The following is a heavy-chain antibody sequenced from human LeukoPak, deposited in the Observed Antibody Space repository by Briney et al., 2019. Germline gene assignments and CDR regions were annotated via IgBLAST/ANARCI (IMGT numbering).Heavy chain of an antibody. J-gene: IGHJ4*02. Sequence: SETLSLTCTVSGGSISSYYWSWLRQPPGQGLEWMGYISYSAITNYNPSRKRRVTISLDTSKNQFSLRLTSVTAADTAVYYCARNRVVGAPNFDYWGQGTLVTVFS. D-gene: IGHD1-26*01. V-gene: IGHV4-59*01. CDR2: ISYSAIT. CDR3: ARNRVVGAPNFDY. CDR1: GGSISSYY.